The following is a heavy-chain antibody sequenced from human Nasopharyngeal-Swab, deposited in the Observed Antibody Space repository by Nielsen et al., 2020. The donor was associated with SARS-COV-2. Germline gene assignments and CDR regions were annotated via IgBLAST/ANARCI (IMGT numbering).Heavy chain of an antibody. J-gene: IGHJ4*02. CDR2: ISYDGSNK. CDR1: GFTFSSYA. Sequence: GESLKISCAASGFTFSSYAMHWVRQAPGKGLEWVAVISYDGSNKYYADSVKGRFTISRDNSKNTLYPQMNSLRAEDTAVYYCARLGGGGGNYWGQGTLVTVSS. D-gene: IGHD1-26*01. CDR3: ARLGGGGGNY. V-gene: IGHV3-30*04.